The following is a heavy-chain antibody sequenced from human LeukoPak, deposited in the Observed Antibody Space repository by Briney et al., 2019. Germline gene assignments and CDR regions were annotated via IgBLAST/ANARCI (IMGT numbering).Heavy chain of an antibody. CDR2: IIPIFGIA. CDR1: GGTFSSYA. D-gene: IGHD2-2*01. Sequence: SVKVSCKASGGTFSSYAISWVRQAPGQGLERMGRIIPIFGIANYAQKFQGRVTITADKSTSTAYMELSSLRSEDTAVYYCARVGCSSTSCLPPYNWFDPWGQGTLVTVSS. CDR3: ARVGCSSTSCLPPYNWFDP. J-gene: IGHJ5*02. V-gene: IGHV1-69*04.